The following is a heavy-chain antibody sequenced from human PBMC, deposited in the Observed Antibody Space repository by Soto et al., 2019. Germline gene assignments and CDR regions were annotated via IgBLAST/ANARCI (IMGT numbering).Heavy chain of an antibody. CDR1: GGSISSGGYY. V-gene: IGHV4-31*02. Sequence: QVQLQESGPGLVKPSQTLSLTCTVSGGSISSGGYYCSWIRQYPGEGLEWIGYIYYRGSAYYNPSXXXRVTISLDTSXXQXSXXLNSVTAADTAVYYCARDCHYDLLTGGYYYYAMDVWGQGTTVTVSS. J-gene: IGHJ6*02. CDR3: ARDCHYDLLTGGYYYYAMDV. CDR2: IYYRGSA. D-gene: IGHD3-9*01.